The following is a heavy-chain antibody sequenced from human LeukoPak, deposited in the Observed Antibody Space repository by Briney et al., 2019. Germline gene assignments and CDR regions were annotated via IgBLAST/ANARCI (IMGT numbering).Heavy chain of an antibody. CDR3: ASRPYGDYVHYYYGMDV. Sequence: ASVKVSCKASGYTFTVYDMHWVRHAPGQGLEWMGLINPNSGGTNYAQKFKGRVTMTRDTSISTAYMELSRLRSDDTAVYNCASRPYGDYVHYYYGMDVWGQGTTVTVSS. CDR1: GYTFTVYD. D-gene: IGHD4-17*01. V-gene: IGHV1-2*02. J-gene: IGHJ6*02. CDR2: INPNSGGT.